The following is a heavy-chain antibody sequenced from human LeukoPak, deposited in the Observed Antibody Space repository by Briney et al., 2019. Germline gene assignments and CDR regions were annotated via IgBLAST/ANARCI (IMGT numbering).Heavy chain of an antibody. J-gene: IGHJ4*02. Sequence: PGGSLRLSCAASGFTFSSYAMSWVRQAPGKGLEWVSGISGSDDSTYYAHSVKGRFTISRDNSKNTLYLQMNSLRAEDTAVYYCAKDRVVYCGGDCSNFDYWGQGTLVTVSS. D-gene: IGHD2-21*02. CDR2: ISGSDDST. V-gene: IGHV3-23*01. CDR1: GFTFSSYA. CDR3: AKDRVVYCGGDCSNFDY.